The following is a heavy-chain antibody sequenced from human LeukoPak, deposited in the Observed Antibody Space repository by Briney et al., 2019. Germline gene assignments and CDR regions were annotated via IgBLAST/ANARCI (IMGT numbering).Heavy chain of an antibody. CDR3: AKRITVSAGFSFDS. D-gene: IGHD6-19*01. CDR2: VSGGGTST. CDR1: GFSFSRFA. Sequence: PGRSLRLSCVGSGFSFSRFAMSWVRQAPGKGLEWVSSVSGGGTSTWYADSVKGRFSISRDDSKNMQFLQMNSLRPEDTALYFCAKRITVSAGFSFDSWGQGILVTVSS. V-gene: IGHV3-23*01. J-gene: IGHJ4*02.